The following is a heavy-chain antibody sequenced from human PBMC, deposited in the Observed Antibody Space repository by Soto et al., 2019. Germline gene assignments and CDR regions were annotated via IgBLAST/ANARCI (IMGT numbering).Heavy chain of an antibody. CDR3: ARDPPIAFCGGDCYSFPLYYGMDV. Sequence: ASVKVSCKASGYTFSSYGISWVRQAPGQGLEWMGWLSAYSGDTNYAQNLQGRVTMTTDTSTSTAYVELRSLKSDDTAVYYCARDPPIAFCGGDCYSFPLYYGMDVWGQGTTVTVSS. CDR2: LSAYSGDT. J-gene: IGHJ6*02. V-gene: IGHV1-18*01. D-gene: IGHD2-21*02. CDR1: GYTFSSYG.